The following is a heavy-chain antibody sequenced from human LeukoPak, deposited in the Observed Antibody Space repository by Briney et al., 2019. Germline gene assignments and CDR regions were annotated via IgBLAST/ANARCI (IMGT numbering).Heavy chain of an antibody. CDR1: GFTFSSYS. V-gene: IGHV3-21*01. CDR2: ISSSSSYI. CDR3: AVALGYCSSTSCSDDAFDI. J-gene: IGHJ3*02. D-gene: IGHD2-2*01. Sequence: GGSLRLSCAASGFTFSSYSMNWVRQAPGKGLEWVSSISSSSSYIYYADSVKGRFTISRDHAKNSLYLQMNSLRAEDTAVYYCAVALGYCSSTSCSDDAFDIWGQGTMVTVSS.